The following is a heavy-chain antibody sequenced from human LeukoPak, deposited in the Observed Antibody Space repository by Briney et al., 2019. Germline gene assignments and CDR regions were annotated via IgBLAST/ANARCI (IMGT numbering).Heavy chain of an antibody. V-gene: IGHV4-59*08. Sequence: SETLSLTCTVSGGSISTYYWSWIRQPPGKGLEWIGYIYYTGSTSYNPSLESRVTISVDTSKNQFSLKLTSVTAADTAVYYCARHRPICGGDCYAGANYYYYYDMDVWGQGTTVTVSS. CDR3: ARHRPICGGDCYAGANYYYYYDMDV. CDR1: GGSISTYY. D-gene: IGHD2-21*02. CDR2: IYYTGST. J-gene: IGHJ6*02.